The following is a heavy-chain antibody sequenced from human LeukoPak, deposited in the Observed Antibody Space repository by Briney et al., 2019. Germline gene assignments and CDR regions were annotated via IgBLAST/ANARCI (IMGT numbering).Heavy chain of an antibody. Sequence: GGSLRLSCAASGFTVGSNNMSWVRQAPGKGLEWVSVIYSGGNTYYADSVKGRFTISRDDSNTLFLQMNSLRAEDTAVYYCARDKTQGYGMDVWGQGTTVIVSS. J-gene: IGHJ6*02. CDR1: GFTVGSNN. CDR2: IYSGGNT. CDR3: ARDKTQGYGMDV. V-gene: IGHV3-66*01.